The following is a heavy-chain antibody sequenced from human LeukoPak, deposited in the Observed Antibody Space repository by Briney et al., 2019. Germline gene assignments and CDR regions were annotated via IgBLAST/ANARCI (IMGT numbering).Heavy chain of an antibody. CDR1: GGSFSGYF. V-gene: IGHV4-34*01. CDR2: INHSGRT. D-gene: IGHD6-13*01. J-gene: IGHJ4*02. CDR3: ARGRWHPSVRVDH. Sequence: SETLSLTCVGYGGSFSGYFWSWIRQPPGKGLEWIREINHSGRTNYNPSLKSRVTISVDTSKNQFSLKVKSMTAADTAVYYCARGRWHPSVRVDHWGQGTLVTVSS.